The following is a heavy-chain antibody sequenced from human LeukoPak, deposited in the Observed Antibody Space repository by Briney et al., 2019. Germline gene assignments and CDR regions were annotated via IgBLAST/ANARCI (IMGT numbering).Heavy chain of an antibody. Sequence: PGGSLRLSCAASGFAFSNYDMSWVRQAPGKGLEWVSAITGTGGSTYYADSVKGRFTISRDNAKNSLYLQMNSLRAEDTAVYYCARDLPLRFLEWPDGYYYYYYMDVWGKGTTVTVSS. CDR3: ARDLPLRFLEWPDGYYYYYYMDV. V-gene: IGHV3-23*01. J-gene: IGHJ6*03. CDR1: GFAFSNYD. D-gene: IGHD3-3*01. CDR2: ITGTGGST.